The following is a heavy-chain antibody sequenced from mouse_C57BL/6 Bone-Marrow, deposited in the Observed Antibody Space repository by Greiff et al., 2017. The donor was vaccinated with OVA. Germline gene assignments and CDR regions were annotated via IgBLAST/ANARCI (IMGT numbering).Heavy chain of an antibody. CDR1: GYTITDYY. V-gene: IGHV14-2*01. Sequence: EVQLQQSGAELVKPGASVKLSCTASGYTITDYYMHWVKQRPEQGLEWIGRINPEDGETKYTPNFQGKATITADTSSNTAYLQLSRLTSEDTAVYYCAEEDCWPDVWGTGTTVTVSS. J-gene: IGHJ1*03. CDR3: AEEDCWPDV. CDR2: INPEDGET.